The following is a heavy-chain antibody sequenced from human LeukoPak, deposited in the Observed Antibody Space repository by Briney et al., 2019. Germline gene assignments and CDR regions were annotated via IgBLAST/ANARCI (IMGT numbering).Heavy chain of an antibody. CDR2: ISGSGGST. V-gene: IGHV3-23*01. D-gene: IGHD3/OR15-3a*01. CDR1: GFTFSSYA. CDR3: ARGGVGLVIIPGWEYDYYGMDV. Sequence: GGSLRLSCAASGFTFSSYAMSWVRQAPGKGLEWVSAISGSGGSTYYADSAKGRFTISRDNAKNSLYLQMNSLRAEDTAVYFCARGGVGLVIIPGWEYDYYGMDVWGQGTTVTVSS. J-gene: IGHJ6*02.